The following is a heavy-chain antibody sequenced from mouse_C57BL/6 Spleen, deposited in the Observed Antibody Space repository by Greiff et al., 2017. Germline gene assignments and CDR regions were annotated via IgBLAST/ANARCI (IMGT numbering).Heavy chain of an antibody. J-gene: IGHJ4*01. D-gene: IGHD4-1*01. Sequence: VKLVESGPELVKPGASVKISCKASGYAFSSSWMNWVKQRPGKGLEWIGRIYPGDGDTNYNGKFKGKATLTADKSSSTAYMQLSSLTSEDAAVYFCARNTGHYDAMDYWGQGTSVTVSS. V-gene: IGHV1-82*01. CDR1: GYAFSSSW. CDR2: IYPGDGDT. CDR3: ARNTGHYDAMDY.